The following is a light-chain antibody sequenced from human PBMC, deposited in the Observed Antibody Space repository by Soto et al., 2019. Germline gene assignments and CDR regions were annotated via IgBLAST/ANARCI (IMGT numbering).Light chain of an antibody. CDR2: GNN. J-gene: IGLJ2*01. CDR1: TSSIGSGFD. CDR3: QSYDSSLSSYVV. Sequence: QSVLTQPPSVSGAPGQRVTISCSGSTSSIGSGFDVHWYQQLPGTAPKLLIYGNNNRPPGVPDRFSGSKSGTSASLAITGLQAEDEADYYCQSYDSSLSSYVVFGGGTKLTVL. V-gene: IGLV1-40*01.